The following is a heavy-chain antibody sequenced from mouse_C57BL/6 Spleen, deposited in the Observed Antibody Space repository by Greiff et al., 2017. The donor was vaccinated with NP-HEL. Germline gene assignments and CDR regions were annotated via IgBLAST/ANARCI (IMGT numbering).Heavy chain of an antibody. V-gene: IGHV1-55*01. CDR2: IYPGSGST. CDR1: GYTFTSYW. J-gene: IGHJ2*01. Sequence: QVQLQQPGAELVKPGASVKMSCKASGYTFTSYWITWVKQRPGQGLEWIGDIYPGSGSTNYNEKFKSKATLTVDTSSSTAYMQLSSLKSEDSAVYYCAREDYGSSYADYWGQGTTLTVSS. CDR3: AREDYGSSYADY. D-gene: IGHD1-1*01.